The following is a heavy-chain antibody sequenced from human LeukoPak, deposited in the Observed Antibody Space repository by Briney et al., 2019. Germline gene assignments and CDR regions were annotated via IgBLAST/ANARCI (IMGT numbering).Heavy chain of an antibody. Sequence: ASVKVSCKASGYTFTGYYMHWVRQAPGQGLEWMGWINPNSGGTNYAQKFQGRVTMTRDMSTSTVYMELSSLRSEDTAVYYCARGGTTVTPDYWGQGTLVTVSP. J-gene: IGHJ4*02. D-gene: IGHD4-17*01. CDR3: ARGGTTVTPDY. CDR2: INPNSGGT. CDR1: GYTFTGYY. V-gene: IGHV1-2*02.